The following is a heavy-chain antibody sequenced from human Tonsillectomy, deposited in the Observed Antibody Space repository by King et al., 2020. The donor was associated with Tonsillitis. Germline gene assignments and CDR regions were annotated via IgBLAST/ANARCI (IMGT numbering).Heavy chain of an antibody. D-gene: IGHD2-2*01. V-gene: IGHV3-21*01. J-gene: IGHJ4*02. CDR1: GFTFSSYS. Sequence: VQLVESGGGLVKPGGSLRLSCAASGFTFSSYSMNWVRQAPGKGLEWVSSISSSSSYIYCADSVKGRFTISSENAKNSLFLQMNSLRAEDTAVYYCAREGYCSSTSCRNTFDYWGQGTLVTVSS. CDR3: AREGYCSSTSCRNTFDY. CDR2: ISSSSSYI.